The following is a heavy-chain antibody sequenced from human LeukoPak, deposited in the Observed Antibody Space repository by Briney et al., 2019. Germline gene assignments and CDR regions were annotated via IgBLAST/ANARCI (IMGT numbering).Heavy chain of an antibody. CDR2: MSGSSNYI. J-gene: IGHJ4*02. V-gene: IGHV3-21*01. D-gene: IGHD3-3*01. Sequence: GGSLRLSCAASGFTFSSYSMNWVRQAPGKGLEWVSFMSGSSNYIYYADSVKGRFTISRDNAKNSLYLQMNRLRAEDTAVYYCASGVTIFGVVRFDYWGQGTLVTVSS. CDR1: GFTFSSYS. CDR3: ASGVTIFGVVRFDY.